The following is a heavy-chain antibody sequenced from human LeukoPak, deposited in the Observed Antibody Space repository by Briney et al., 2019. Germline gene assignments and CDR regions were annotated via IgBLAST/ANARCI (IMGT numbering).Heavy chain of an antibody. CDR3: ARLGCSSTSCLFDY. J-gene: IGHJ4*02. V-gene: IGHV4-34*01. Sequence: KPSETLSLTCAVYGGSFSGYYWSWIRQPPGMGLEWIGEINHSGSTNYNPSLKSRVTISVDTSKNQFSLKLSSVTAADTAVYYCARLGCSSTSCLFDYWGQGTLVTVSS. D-gene: IGHD2-2*01. CDR2: INHSGST. CDR1: GGSFSGYY.